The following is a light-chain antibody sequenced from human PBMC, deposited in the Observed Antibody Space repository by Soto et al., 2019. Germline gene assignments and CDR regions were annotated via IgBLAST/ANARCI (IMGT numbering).Light chain of an antibody. CDR1: QSISSW. J-gene: IGKJ1*01. Sequence: DIRMTQSPSTLSASVGDRVTIVCRASQSISSWLAWYQQKPGKAPKLLIYDASSLESGVPSRFSGSGSGTEFTLTISSLQPDDFATYYCQQYNTYWTFGQGTKVDIK. CDR2: DAS. CDR3: QQYNTYWT. V-gene: IGKV1-5*02.